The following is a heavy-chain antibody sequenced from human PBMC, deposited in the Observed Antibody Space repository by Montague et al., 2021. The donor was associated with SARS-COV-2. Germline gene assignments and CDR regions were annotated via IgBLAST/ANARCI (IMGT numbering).Heavy chain of an antibody. CDR2: IGGSGAGT. Sequence: SLRLSFAASGFTFNTYAMTWVRQAPGKGLEWVSAIGGSGAGTYYADSVKGRFTISRDNSKSTLFLQMNSLRAEDTALYYCAKSLDISGYSFERGADYWGQGTLVTVSS. D-gene: IGHD5-12*01. CDR1: GFTFNTYA. J-gene: IGHJ4*02. V-gene: IGHV3-23*01. CDR3: AKSLDISGYSFERGADY.